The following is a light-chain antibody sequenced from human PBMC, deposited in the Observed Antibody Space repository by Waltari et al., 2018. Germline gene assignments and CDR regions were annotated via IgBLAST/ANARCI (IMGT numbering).Light chain of an antibody. CDR3: QTWGTGTYV. Sequence: QLVLTQPPSASASLGASVKLTCTLTSLHRSYHIAWIQHQPENGPRYLMMVNSVGSQIKGDGIFDRFSGSSYGAERHISISSLQSEDEADYYCQTWGTGTYVFGSGTTLTVL. J-gene: IGLJ1*01. CDR1: SLHRSYH. V-gene: IGLV4-69*01. CDR2: VNSVGSQ.